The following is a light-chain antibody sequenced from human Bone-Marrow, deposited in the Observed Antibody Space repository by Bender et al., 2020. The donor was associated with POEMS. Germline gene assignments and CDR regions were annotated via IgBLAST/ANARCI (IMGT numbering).Light chain of an antibody. V-gene: IGLV1-44*01. J-gene: IGLJ3*02. CDR1: SSNVETNS. CDR3: AAWDDSLNGPV. CDR2: DNT. Sequence: QSVLTQPPSASGTPGQRVAISCSGSSSNVETNSVTWYQQVPGTAPKLLIFDNTKRPSGVPDRFSGSKSGASVSLAISGLQSDDEADFYCAAWDDSLNGPVFGGGTKLTVL.